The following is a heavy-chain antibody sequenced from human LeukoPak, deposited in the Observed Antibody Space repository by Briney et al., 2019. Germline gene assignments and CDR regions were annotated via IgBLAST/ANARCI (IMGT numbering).Heavy chain of an antibody. J-gene: IGHJ6*03. D-gene: IGHD3-3*01. CDR3: ARLNYDFWSGVWKGYYMDV. Sequence: GGSLRLSCAVSGFTFSTYWMHWVRQAPGKGLEWVANIGEDGSEKYYVDSVKGRFTISRDNAKNSLYLQVNSLRAEDTAVYYCARLNYDFWSGVWKGYYMDVWGKGTTVTVSS. V-gene: IGHV3-7*01. CDR2: IGEDGSEK. CDR1: GFTFSTYW.